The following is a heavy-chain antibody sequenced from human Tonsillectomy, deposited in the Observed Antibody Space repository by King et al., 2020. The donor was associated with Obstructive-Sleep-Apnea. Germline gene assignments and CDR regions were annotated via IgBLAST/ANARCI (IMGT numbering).Heavy chain of an antibody. D-gene: IGHD6-13*01. CDR2: MNPNSGNT. CDR3: ARVGLGQQLDPSDAFDI. Sequence: VQLVESGAEVKKPGASVKVSCKASGYTFTSYDINWVRQATGQGLEWMGWMNPNSGNTGYAQKFQGRVTMTRNTSISTAYMELSSLRSEDTAGYYCARVGLGQQLDPSDAFDIWGQGTMVTVSS. V-gene: IGHV1-8*01. J-gene: IGHJ3*02. CDR1: GYTFTSYD.